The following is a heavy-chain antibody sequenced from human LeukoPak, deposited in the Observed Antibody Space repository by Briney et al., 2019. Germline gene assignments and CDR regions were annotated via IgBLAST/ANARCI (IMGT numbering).Heavy chain of an antibody. Sequence: GGSLRLSCAASGFTFSSYALTWVRQAPGKGLEWVSAISGSSDSTLFADSVKGRFTISRDNSKNTLYLQMNSLRAEDTAVYYCAKAQRDCSSTSCSRYFGMDVWGQGTTVTVSS. CDR1: GFTFSSYA. CDR2: ISGSSDST. D-gene: IGHD2-2*01. V-gene: IGHV3-23*01. J-gene: IGHJ6*02. CDR3: AKAQRDCSSTSCSRYFGMDV.